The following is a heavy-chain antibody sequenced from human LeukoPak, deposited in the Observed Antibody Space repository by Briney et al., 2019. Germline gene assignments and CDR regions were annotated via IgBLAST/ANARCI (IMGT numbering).Heavy chain of an antibody. V-gene: IGHV3-23*01. CDR2: IGSSGST. CDR3: ANPFYGSGPRGY. D-gene: IGHD3-10*01. CDR1: GFTFSTYD. Sequence: LPGGSLRLSCAASGFTFSTYDMTWVRQAPGKGLEWVSAIGSSGSTYYADSVKGRFTISRDNSKNTLYLQMNSLRAEETAIYYCANPFYGSGPRGYWGQGTLVTVSS. J-gene: IGHJ4*02.